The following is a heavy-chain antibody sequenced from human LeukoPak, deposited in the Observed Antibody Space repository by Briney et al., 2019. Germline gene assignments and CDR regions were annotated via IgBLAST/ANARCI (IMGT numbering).Heavy chain of an antibody. CDR1: GGTFSSYA. J-gene: IGHJ4*02. CDR2: MNPNSGNT. D-gene: IGHD1-7*01. Sequence: ASVKVSCKASGGTFSSYAINWVRQATGQGLEWMGWMNPNSGNTGYAQKFQGRVTITRNTSISTAYMELSSLRSEDTAVYYCARGGITGTTDYWGQGTLVTVSS. CDR3: ARGGITGTTDY. V-gene: IGHV1-8*03.